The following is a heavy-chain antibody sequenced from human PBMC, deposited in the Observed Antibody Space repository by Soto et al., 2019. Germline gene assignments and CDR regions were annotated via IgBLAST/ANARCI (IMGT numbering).Heavy chain of an antibody. CDR1: GFTFSSYA. D-gene: IGHD1-26*01. V-gene: IGHV3-23*01. CDR2: ISGSGGST. CDR3: AKKGEEYNWFDP. J-gene: IGHJ5*02. Sequence: EVQLLESGGGLVQPGGSLRLSCAASGFTFSSYAMSWVRQAPGKGLEWVSAISGSGGSTYYADSVKGRFTISRDTSKNALYLQMNSLRAEDTAVYDCAKKGEEYNWFDPWGQGTLVTVSS.